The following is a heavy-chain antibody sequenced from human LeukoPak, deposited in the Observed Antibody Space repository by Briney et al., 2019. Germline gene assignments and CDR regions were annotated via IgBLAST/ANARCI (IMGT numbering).Heavy chain of an antibody. Sequence: PSETLSLTCAIYGGSFSHYYWSRIRQPPGKGLEWVGEIHPSGSTSFNPSLESRVSISKDTSKNQFSLKLTAVTAADTAVYYCSRGSDESKTGDYWGQGTLVTVSS. CDR2: IHPSGST. CDR3: SRGSDESKTGDY. V-gene: IGHV4-34*01. CDR1: GGSFSHYY. D-gene: IGHD6-25*01. J-gene: IGHJ4*02.